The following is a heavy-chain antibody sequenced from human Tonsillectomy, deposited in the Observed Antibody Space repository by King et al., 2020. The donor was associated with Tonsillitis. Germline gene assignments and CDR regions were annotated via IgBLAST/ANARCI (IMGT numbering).Heavy chain of an antibody. D-gene: IGHD3-22*01. CDR3: ARVKQSHSGYYFDY. CDR2: IYSGVST. V-gene: IGHV3-66*01. Sequence: ESQLVQSGGGLVQPGGSLRLSCAASGFTVSSNYMSWVRQAPGKGLEWVSVIYSGVSTYYAYSVKGRFTISRDNSTNTLYLQMNSLRAEDTAVYYCARVKQSHSGYYFDYWGQGTLVTVSS. CDR1: GFTVSSNY. J-gene: IGHJ4*02.